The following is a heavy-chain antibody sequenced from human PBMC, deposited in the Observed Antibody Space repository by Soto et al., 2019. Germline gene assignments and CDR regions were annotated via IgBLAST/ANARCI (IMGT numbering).Heavy chain of an antibody. D-gene: IGHD3-10*01. Sequence: ASVKVSCKASGYTFTSYGISWVRQAPGQGLEWMGWISAYNGNTNYAQKLQGRVTMTTDTSTSTAYMELRSLRSDDTAVYYCARGKTYYYGSGSYEELRYGMDVWGQGTTVTVSS. V-gene: IGHV1-18*01. CDR3: ARGKTYYYGSGSYEELRYGMDV. J-gene: IGHJ6*02. CDR2: ISAYNGNT. CDR1: GYTFTSYG.